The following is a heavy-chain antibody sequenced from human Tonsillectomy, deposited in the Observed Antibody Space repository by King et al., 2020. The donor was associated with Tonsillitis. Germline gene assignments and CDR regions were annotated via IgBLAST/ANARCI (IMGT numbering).Heavy chain of an antibody. J-gene: IGHJ4*02. V-gene: IGHV3-11*05. CDR1: GFTFSDYY. D-gene: IGHD3-22*01. CDR2: ISSGSSYT. Sequence: QLVQSGGGLVKPGGSLRLSCAASGFTFSDYYMTWIRQAPGKGLEWGSYISSGSSYTSYADSVKGRFTISRDNAKKSLFLQMNSLRAEDTAVYYCAGATYYDTSGWAFDNWGQGTQVTVSS. CDR3: AGATYYDTSGWAFDN.